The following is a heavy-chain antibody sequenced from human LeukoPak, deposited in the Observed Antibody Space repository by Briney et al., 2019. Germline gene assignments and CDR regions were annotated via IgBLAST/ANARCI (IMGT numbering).Heavy chain of an antibody. CDR2: IVVGSGNT. D-gene: IGHD1-26*01. CDR1: GFTFTKST. CDR3: AASLGSTTGDYYPDA. V-gene: IGHV1-58*02. J-gene: IGHJ5*02. Sequence: SVKVSCKASGFTFTKSTMQWVRQARGQRLEWIGWIVVGSGNTDYAQKFQDRVTITRDLSTGTTYLEVSSLRSDDTAVYYCAASLGSTTGDYYPDAWGQGTRVTVSS.